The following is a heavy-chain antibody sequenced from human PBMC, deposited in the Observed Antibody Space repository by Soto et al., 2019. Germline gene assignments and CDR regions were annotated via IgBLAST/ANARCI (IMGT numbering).Heavy chain of an antibody. D-gene: IGHD6-6*01. CDR3: AGSSIAAREYFQH. CDR1: GFKFSDHC. V-gene: IGHV3-7*01. Sequence: GGSLRHSCAASGFKFSDHCMRWVSQDPGKGLEWVANIKQDGSEKYYVDSVKGRFTISRDNAKNSLYLQMNSLRAEDTAVYYCAGSSIAAREYFQHWGQGTLVTVSS. J-gene: IGHJ1*01. CDR2: IKQDGSEK.